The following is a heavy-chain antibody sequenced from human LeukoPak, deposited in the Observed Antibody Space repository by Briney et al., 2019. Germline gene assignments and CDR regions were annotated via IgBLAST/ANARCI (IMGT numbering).Heavy chain of an antibody. CDR3: AKCPYKGAFDY. V-gene: IGHV3-23*01. J-gene: IGHJ4*02. CDR1: GFSISSYE. Sequence: GSLRLSCAASGFSISSYEMNWVRQAPGKGLEWVSAISGSGGSTYYADSVKGRFTISRDNSKNTLYLQMNSLRAEDTAVYYCAKCPYKGAFDYWGQGTLVTVSS. CDR2: ISGSGGST. D-gene: IGHD5-24*01.